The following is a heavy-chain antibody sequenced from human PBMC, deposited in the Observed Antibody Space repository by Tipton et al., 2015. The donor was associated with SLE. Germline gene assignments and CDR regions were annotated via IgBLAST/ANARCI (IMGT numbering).Heavy chain of an antibody. V-gene: IGHV1-18*01. CDR2: ISAYNGNT. D-gene: IGHD6-6*01. CDR3: ASFSMGSSSHYFDY. J-gene: IGHJ4*02. CDR1: GYTFTSYG. Sequence: QPGPEVKKPGASVKVSCKASGYTFTSYGISWVRQAPGQGLEWMGWISAYNGNTNYAQKLQGRVTMTTDTSTSTAYMELRSLRSDDTAVYYCASFSMGSSSHYFDYWGQGTLVTVSS.